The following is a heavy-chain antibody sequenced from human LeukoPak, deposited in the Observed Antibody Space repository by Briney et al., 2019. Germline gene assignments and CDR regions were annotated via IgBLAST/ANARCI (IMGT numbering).Heavy chain of an antibody. J-gene: IGHJ4*02. D-gene: IGHD4-17*01. CDR1: GFTFSSYW. V-gene: IGHV3-7*01. CDR2: MNQDGSEK. CDR3: ARGSYGDYDY. Sequence: GGPLRLSCAASGFTFSSYWMSWVRQAPGKRLESVANMNQDGSEKYYVDSMKGRFTISRDNAMNSLYLQINSLRAEDTAVYYCARGSYGDYDYWGQGTLVPVFS.